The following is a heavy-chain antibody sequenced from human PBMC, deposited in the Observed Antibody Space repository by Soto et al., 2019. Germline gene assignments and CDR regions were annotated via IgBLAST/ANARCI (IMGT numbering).Heavy chain of an antibody. CDR1: GYSFTSYW. J-gene: IGHJ6*02. CDR3: ARHSGAVAGNYYYGMDV. Sequence: GESLKISCKGSGYSFTSYWISWVRQMPGKGLEWMGRIDPSDSYTNYSPSFQGHVTISADKSISTAYLQWSSLKASDTAMYYCARHSGAVAGNYYYGMDVWGQGTTVTVSS. CDR2: IDPSDSYT. D-gene: IGHD6-19*01. V-gene: IGHV5-10-1*01.